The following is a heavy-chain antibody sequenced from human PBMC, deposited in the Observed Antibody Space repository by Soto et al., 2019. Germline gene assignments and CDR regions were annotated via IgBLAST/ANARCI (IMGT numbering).Heavy chain of an antibody. CDR1: GFTFSSYA. CDR3: AKDPLYCSSTSCYGDAFDI. D-gene: IGHD2-2*01. CDR2: ISGSGGST. V-gene: IGHV3-23*01. J-gene: IGHJ3*02. Sequence: PGGSLRLSCAASGFTFSSYAMSWVRQAPGKGLEWVSAISGSGGSTYYADSVKGRFTISRDNSKNTLYLQMNSLRAEDTAVYYCAKDPLYCSSTSCYGDAFDIWGQGTMVTVSS.